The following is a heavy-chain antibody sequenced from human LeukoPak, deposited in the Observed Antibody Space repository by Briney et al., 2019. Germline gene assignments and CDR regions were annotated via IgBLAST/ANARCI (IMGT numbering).Heavy chain of an antibody. J-gene: IGHJ6*03. CDR1: GGTLSSYA. CDR2: IIPIFGTA. CDR3: ASNIWSGYYYYYMDV. V-gene: IGHV1-69*05. Sequence: GSSVKVSCKASGGTLSSYAISWVRQAPGQGLEWMGGIIPIFGTANYAQKFQGRVTITTDESTSTAYMELSSLRSEDTAVYYCASNIWSGYYYYYMDVWGKRTTVTVSS. D-gene: IGHD3-3*01.